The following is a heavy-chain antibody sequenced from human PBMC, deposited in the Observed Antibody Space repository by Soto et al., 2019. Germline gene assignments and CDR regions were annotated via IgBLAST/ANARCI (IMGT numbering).Heavy chain of an antibody. V-gene: IGHV3-30-3*01. CDR3: ARDEGNPAYYYYGMDV. J-gene: IGHJ6*02. CDR2: IPYDGSNK. CDR1: GFTFSSYA. D-gene: IGHD1-1*01. Sequence: GGSLRLSCAGSGFTFSSYAMHWVRQAPGKGLEWVAVIPYDGSNKYYADSVKGRFTISRDNSKNTLYLQMNSLRAEDTAVYYCARDEGNPAYYYYGMDVWGQGTTVTVSS.